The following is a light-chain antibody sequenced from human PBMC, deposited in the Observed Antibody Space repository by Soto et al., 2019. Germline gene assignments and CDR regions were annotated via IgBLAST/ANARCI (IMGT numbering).Light chain of an antibody. V-gene: IGKV3-15*01. CDR1: QSVSYN. J-gene: IGKJ1*01. CDR2: GPS. Sequence: ELVMTQSPATRSVSPGERVTLSCRASQSVSYNLAWYQQKPGQAPRLLIYGPSTRATGIPARFSGSGSGTEFTLTISSLQSEDFALYYCQQYNNWPRTFGQGTKVDI. CDR3: QQYNNWPRT.